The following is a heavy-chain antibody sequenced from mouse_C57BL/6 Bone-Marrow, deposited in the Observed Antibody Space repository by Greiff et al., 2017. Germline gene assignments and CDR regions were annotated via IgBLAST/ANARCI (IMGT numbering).Heavy chain of an antibody. Sequence: QVQLQQSGAELVRPGASVKLSCKASGYTFTDYYINWVKQRPGQGLEWIARIYPGSGNTYYNEKFTGKATLTAEKSSSTAYMQLSSLTSEDFAVYFCARSGPIYYGNHDYWGQGTTLTVSS. D-gene: IGHD2-1*01. CDR1: GYTFTDYY. CDR3: ARSGPIYYGNHDY. CDR2: IYPGSGNT. V-gene: IGHV1-76*01. J-gene: IGHJ2*01.